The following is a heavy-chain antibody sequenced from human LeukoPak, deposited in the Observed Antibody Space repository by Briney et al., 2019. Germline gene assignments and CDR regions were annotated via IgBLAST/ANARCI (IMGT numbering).Heavy chain of an antibody. CDR1: GFTFSSYA. J-gene: IGHJ4*02. D-gene: IGHD3-22*01. CDR2: ISGSGGST. CDR3: AKSPRFYDSSGYYPHDY. V-gene: IGHV3-23*01. Sequence: PGGSLRLSCAASGFTFSSYAMSWVRQAPGKGLEWVSAISGSGGSTYYADSVKGRFTISRDNSKNTLYLQMNSLRAEDTAVYYCAKSPRFYDSSGYYPHDYWGQGTLVTVSS.